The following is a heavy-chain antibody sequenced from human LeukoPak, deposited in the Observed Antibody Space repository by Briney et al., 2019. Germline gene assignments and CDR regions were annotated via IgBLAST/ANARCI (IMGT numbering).Heavy chain of an antibody. D-gene: IGHD2-2*01. CDR3: ASPATGAMPPFAV. CDR2: IYPRDSAT. CDR1: AFSSTNYW. Sequence: GESLKISCKGSAFSSTNYWIAWGRQTPDKGLEWMATIYPRDSATRYTPSFQGQFTISPHKSISTAYLQSSSPQAPDTAMYYCASPATGAMPPFAVWGQGTMVTVSS. V-gene: IGHV5-51*01. J-gene: IGHJ3*01.